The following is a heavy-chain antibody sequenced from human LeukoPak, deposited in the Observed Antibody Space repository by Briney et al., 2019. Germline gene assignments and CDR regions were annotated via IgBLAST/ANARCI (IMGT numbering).Heavy chain of an antibody. Sequence: PGGSLRLSCAASGFTFSSYAMHWVRQAPGKGLEWVAVISYDGSNKYYADSVKGRFTISRDNSKNTLYLQMNSLRAEDTAVYYCAREGGEGYGDYGGNAFDIWGQGTMVTVSS. CDR1: GFTFSSYA. D-gene: IGHD4-17*01. J-gene: IGHJ3*02. V-gene: IGHV3-30*04. CDR2: ISYDGSNK. CDR3: AREGGEGYGDYGGNAFDI.